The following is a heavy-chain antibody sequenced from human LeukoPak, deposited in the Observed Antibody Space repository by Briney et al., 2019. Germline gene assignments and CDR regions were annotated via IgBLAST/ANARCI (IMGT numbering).Heavy chain of an antibody. CDR2: ISGSGSNT. Sequence: PGGSLRLSCAASGLTSSSYAMSWVRQAPGKGLEWVSGISGSGSNTYYADSVKGRFTISRDNSKNTLYLQMNSLRGEDTAVYYCAKGTLRTTVTTAFDYWGQGTLVTVSS. CDR3: AKGTLRTTVTTAFDY. CDR1: GLTSSSYA. J-gene: IGHJ4*02. V-gene: IGHV3-23*01. D-gene: IGHD4-17*01.